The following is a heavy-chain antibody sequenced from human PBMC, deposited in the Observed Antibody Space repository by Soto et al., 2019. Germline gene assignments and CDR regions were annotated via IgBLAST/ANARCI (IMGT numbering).Heavy chain of an antibody. Sequence: SETLSLTCTVSGGSVSSGGYYWSWIRQHPGTGLEWIGYVYYSGTTYFNPSLKSRASISLDTSKNEFSLKLTSVTAADTAVYYCARRALPQCINGVCYKDGFWDYWGQGALVTVSS. D-gene: IGHD2-8*01. CDR3: ARRALPQCINGVCYKDGFWDY. V-gene: IGHV4-31*03. CDR1: GGSVSSGGYY. CDR2: VYYSGTT. J-gene: IGHJ4*02.